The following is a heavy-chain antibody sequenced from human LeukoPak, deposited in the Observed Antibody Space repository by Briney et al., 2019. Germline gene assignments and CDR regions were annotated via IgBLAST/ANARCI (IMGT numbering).Heavy chain of an antibody. J-gene: IGHJ4*02. D-gene: IGHD3-10*01. CDR1: GYTFTSYG. V-gene: IGHV1-18*01. CDR2: ISAYNGNT. Sequence: ASVNVSCKASGYTFTSYGISWVRQAPGQGLEWMGWISAYNGNTNYAQKLQGRVTMTRDTSISTAYMELSRLRSDDTAVYYCARAHGSGAPVYFDYWGQGTLVTVSS. CDR3: ARAHGSGAPVYFDY.